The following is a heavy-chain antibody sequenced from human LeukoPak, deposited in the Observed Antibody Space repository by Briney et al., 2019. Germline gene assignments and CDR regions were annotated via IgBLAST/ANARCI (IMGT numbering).Heavy chain of an antibody. D-gene: IGHD2-21*02. CDR1: GYAFDEYA. CDR2: VSWNSGSL. J-gene: IGHJ6*02. CDR3: VHCGGDCYPCCGMDG. Sequence: GGSLRLSCAASGYAFDEYAMHWVRQAPGKGLEWVSGVSWNSGSLGYADSVKGRFTISRDNSKNTLFLQMNSLRAEDTAVYYCVHCGGDCYPCCGMDGWGQGTTVTVSS. V-gene: IGHV3-9*01.